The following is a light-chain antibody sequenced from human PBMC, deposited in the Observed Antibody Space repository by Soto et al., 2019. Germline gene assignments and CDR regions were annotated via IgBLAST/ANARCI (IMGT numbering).Light chain of an antibody. J-gene: IGLJ2*01. CDR2: SDN. V-gene: IGLV1-44*01. CDR1: RSNIGSNS. Sequence: QAVVTQPPSASGTPGQRVTISCSGRRSNIGSNSVNWYQQLPGTAPKVLIYSDNQRPSGIPDRFSGSKSGTSASLAISGLQSEDEADYYCAAWDDSLNGLVFGGGTKLTVL. CDR3: AAWDDSLNGLV.